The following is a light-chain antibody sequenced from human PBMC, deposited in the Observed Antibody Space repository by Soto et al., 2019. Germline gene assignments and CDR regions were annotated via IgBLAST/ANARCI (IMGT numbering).Light chain of an antibody. CDR1: QTVFNW. V-gene: IGKV1-5*01. J-gene: IGKJ1*01. Sequence: IQLTQSPSTLSASVGDRVTISCRASQTVFNWLAWYQQKPGKAPIVLIYDASTLESGVPSRFSGSGSGTEFTLTISSLPPDDFATYYCQQYTTYPWTFGQGTKV. CDR3: QQYTTYPWT. CDR2: DAS.